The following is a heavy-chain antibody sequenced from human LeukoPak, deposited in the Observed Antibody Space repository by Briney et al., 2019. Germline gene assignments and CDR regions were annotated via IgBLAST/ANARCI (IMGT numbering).Heavy chain of an antibody. V-gene: IGHV1-2*06. J-gene: IGHJ6*03. D-gene: IGHD1-1*01. CDR2: INPNSGGT. CDR1: GYTFTGYY. Sequence: ASVKVSCKASGYTFTGYYMHWLRQAPGQGLEWMGRINPNSGGTNYAQKFQGRVTMTRDTSISTAYMELSRLRSDDTAVYYCARGDGYINYYYYMDVWGKGTTVTVSS. CDR3: ARGDGYINYYYYMDV.